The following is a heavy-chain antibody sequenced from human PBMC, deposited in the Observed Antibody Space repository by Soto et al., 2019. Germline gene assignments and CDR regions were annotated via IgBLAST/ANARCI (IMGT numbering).Heavy chain of an antibody. CDR2: IIPIFGTA. CDR1: GGTFSSYA. Sequence: QVQLVQSGAEVKKPGSSVKVSCKASGGTFSSYAISWVRQAPGQGLEWMGGIIPIFGTANYAQKFQGRVTSTAEENTSTDSMELSSLRSEDTAVYYCARKYYSDSSGAFDIWGQGTMVTVSS. J-gene: IGHJ3*02. CDR3: ARKYYSDSSGAFDI. V-gene: IGHV1-69*01. D-gene: IGHD3-22*01.